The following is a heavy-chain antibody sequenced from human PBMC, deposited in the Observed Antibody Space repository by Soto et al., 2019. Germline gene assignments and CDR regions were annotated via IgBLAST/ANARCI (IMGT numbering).Heavy chain of an antibody. Sequence: GGSLRLSCAASGFTFSSYGMHWVRQAPGKGLEWVAVIWYDGSNKYYADSVKGRFTISRDNSKNTLYLQMNSLRAEDTAVYYCAREGGFWSGYPNFXYWGQGTLVTVSS. V-gene: IGHV3-33*01. J-gene: IGHJ4*02. CDR2: IWYDGSNK. D-gene: IGHD3-3*01. CDR1: GFTFSSYG. CDR3: AREGGFWSGYPNFXY.